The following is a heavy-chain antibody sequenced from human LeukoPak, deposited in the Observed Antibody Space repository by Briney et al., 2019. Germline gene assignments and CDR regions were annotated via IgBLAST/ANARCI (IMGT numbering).Heavy chain of an antibody. CDR1: GFTFSSYS. Sequence: GGSLRLSCAASGFTFSSYSMNWVRQAPGKGLEWVSSISSSSSYIYYADSVKSRFTISRDNAKNSLYLQMNSLRAEDTAVYYCARVGSLMVRGHFDYWGQGTLVTVSS. J-gene: IGHJ4*02. D-gene: IGHD3-10*01. CDR2: ISSSSSYI. V-gene: IGHV3-21*01. CDR3: ARVGSLMVRGHFDY.